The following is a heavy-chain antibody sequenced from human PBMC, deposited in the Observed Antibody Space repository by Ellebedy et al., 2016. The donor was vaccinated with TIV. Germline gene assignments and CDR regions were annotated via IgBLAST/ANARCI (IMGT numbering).Heavy chain of an antibody. J-gene: IGHJ4*02. CDR2: ISGSDDST. CDR1: GFTFSSYA. D-gene: IGHD3-16*01. Sequence: GGSLRLSCAASGFTFSSYAMNWFRQAPGKGLEWVSAISGSDDSTYYSDSVKGRFTISRDNSKNTLYLQMDSLRAEDTAVYYCAKRLRSGHFGGPFDYWGQGTLVTVSS. CDR3: AKRLRSGHFGGPFDY. V-gene: IGHV3-23*01.